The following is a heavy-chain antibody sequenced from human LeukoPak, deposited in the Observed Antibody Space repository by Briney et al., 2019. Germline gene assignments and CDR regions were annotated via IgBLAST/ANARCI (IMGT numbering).Heavy chain of an antibody. CDR1: GYSFTSYG. Sequence: GGSLRLSCKGSGYSFTSYGIGWVRQMPGKGLEWMGLIYLGDSDTRYSPYIQGQVTISADKSISTAYLQWSSLKASDTAMYYCARRYCSGGSCYYGSGWFDPWGQGTLVTVSS. D-gene: IGHD2-15*01. CDR2: IYLGDSDT. V-gene: IGHV5-51*01. CDR3: ARRYCSGGSCYYGSGWFDP. J-gene: IGHJ5*02.